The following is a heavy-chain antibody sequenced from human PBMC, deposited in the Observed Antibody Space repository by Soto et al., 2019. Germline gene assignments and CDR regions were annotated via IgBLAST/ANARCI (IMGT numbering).Heavy chain of an antibody. D-gene: IGHD3-3*01. CDR3: ARGIKIFGVVIGLHY. Sequence: SVKVSCKASGGTFSSYAISWVRQAPGQGLEWMGGIIPIFGTANYAQKFQGRVTITADESTSTAYMELSSLRSEDTAVYYCARGIKIFGVVIGLHYWGQGTLVTVYS. J-gene: IGHJ4*02. V-gene: IGHV1-69*13. CDR1: GGTFSSYA. CDR2: IIPIFGTA.